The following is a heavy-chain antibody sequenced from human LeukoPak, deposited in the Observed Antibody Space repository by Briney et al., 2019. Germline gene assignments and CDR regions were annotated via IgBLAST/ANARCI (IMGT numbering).Heavy chain of an antibody. Sequence: GGSLRLSCAASGFTFSSYGMHWVRQAPGKGLEWVAVISYDGSNKYYADSVKGRFTISRDNSKNTLYLQMNSLRAEDTAVYYCARDSTTVSYYMDVWGKGTTVTVSS. CDR3: ARDSTTVSYYMDV. CDR2: ISYDGSNK. CDR1: GFTFSSYG. D-gene: IGHD4-11*01. V-gene: IGHV3-30*03. J-gene: IGHJ6*03.